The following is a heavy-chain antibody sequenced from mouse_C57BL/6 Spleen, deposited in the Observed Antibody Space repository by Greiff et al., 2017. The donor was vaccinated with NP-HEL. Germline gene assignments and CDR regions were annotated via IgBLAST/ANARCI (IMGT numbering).Heavy chain of an antibody. CDR1: GFTFSDYG. J-gene: IGHJ2*01. Sequence: EVKLVESGGGLVKPGGSLKLSCAASGFTFSDYGMHWVRQAPEKGLEWVAYISSGSSTIYYADTVKGRFTISRDNAKNTLFLQMTSLRSEDTAMYYCARGDYYGSSYEEGFDYWGQGTTLTVSS. CDR2: ISSGSSTI. V-gene: IGHV5-17*01. D-gene: IGHD1-1*01. CDR3: ARGDYYGSSYEEGFDY.